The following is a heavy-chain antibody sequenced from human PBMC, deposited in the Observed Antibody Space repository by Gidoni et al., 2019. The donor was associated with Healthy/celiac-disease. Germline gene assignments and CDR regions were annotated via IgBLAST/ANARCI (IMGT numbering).Heavy chain of an antibody. Sequence: QMQLVESGVGVVQPERSLRPSCEASGFTFSSYVMYWVRQAPGKGLGWVAVISYDGSNKYYADSVKGRFTISRDNSKNTLYLQMNSLRAEDTAVYYCAKDESLAVAGSDYWGQGTLVTVSS. J-gene: IGHJ4*02. CDR1: GFTFSSYV. V-gene: IGHV3-30*18. D-gene: IGHD6-19*01. CDR2: ISYDGSNK. CDR3: AKDESLAVAGSDY.